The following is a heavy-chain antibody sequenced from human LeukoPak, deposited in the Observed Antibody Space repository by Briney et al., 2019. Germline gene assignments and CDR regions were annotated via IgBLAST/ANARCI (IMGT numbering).Heavy chain of an antibody. V-gene: IGHV3-11*01. CDR1: GFTFSDYF. Sequence: PGGSLRLSCAASGFTFSDYFMSWIRQAPGKGLEWVSYLSSRGSTIYYADSVKGRFTISRDNAKNSLYLEMNNLRAEDTAVYYCARDRATPLISSSAPGAPGDYLLDYWGQGTLVTFSS. CDR3: ARDRATPLISSSAPGAPGDYLLDY. J-gene: IGHJ4*02. CDR2: LSSRGSTI. D-gene: IGHD4-17*01.